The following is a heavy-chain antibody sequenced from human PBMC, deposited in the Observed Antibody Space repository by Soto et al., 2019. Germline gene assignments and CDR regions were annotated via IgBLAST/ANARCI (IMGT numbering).Heavy chain of an antibody. D-gene: IGHD3-3*01. Sequence: ASVKVSCKASGGTFSSYAISWVRQAPGQGLEWMGGIIPIFGTANYAQKFQGRVTITADKSTSTAYMELSSPRSEDTAVYYCARQQLRFLEWLRGDNWFDPWGQGTLVTVSS. CDR2: IIPIFGTA. J-gene: IGHJ5*02. CDR3: ARQQLRFLEWLRGDNWFDP. V-gene: IGHV1-69*06. CDR1: GGTFSSYA.